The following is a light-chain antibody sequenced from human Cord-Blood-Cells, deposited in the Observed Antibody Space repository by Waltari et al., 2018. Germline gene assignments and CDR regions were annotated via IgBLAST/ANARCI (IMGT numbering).Light chain of an antibody. CDR1: NIGRKS. J-gene: IGLJ1*01. Sequence: SYVLTPPPSASVAPGQTARITCGGNNIGRKSVPWYQQKPGQAPVLFVYDDSDRPSGIPERFSGSNSGNTATLTISRVEAGDEADYYCQVWDSSSDHYVFGTGTKVTVL. CDR2: DDS. CDR3: QVWDSSSDHYV. V-gene: IGLV3-21*02.